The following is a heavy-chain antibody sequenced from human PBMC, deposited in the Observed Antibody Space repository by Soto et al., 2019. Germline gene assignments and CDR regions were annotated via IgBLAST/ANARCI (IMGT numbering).Heavy chain of an antibody. CDR3: LGVPTRAWNA. J-gene: IGHJ5*02. D-gene: IGHD1-1*01. CDR2: IHHSGST. CDR1: CGSIINNNW. V-gene: IGHV4-4*02. Sequence: SETLSLTYAVSCGSIINNNWRRWVRQSPGKGLVWIGEIHHSGSTNYNPSLKSRVTISVDKSKNQFSLNLGSVTAADTAVDYWLGVPTRAWNAWGREPLVT.